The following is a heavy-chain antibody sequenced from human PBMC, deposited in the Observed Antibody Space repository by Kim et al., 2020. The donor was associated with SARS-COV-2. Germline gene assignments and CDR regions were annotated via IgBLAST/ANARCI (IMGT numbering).Heavy chain of an antibody. V-gene: IGHV4-59*01. D-gene: IGHD6-19*01. J-gene: IGHJ4*02. Sequence: YNPSLKRRVTISVDTSKNQFSLKLSSVTAADTAVYYCARARRGQWLVFDYWGQGTLVTVSS. CDR3: ARARRGQWLVFDY.